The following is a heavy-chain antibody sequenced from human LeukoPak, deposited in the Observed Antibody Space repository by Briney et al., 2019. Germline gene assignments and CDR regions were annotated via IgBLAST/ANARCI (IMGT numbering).Heavy chain of an antibody. D-gene: IGHD2-2*01. CDR3: ERSDQFPYYIYV. Sequence: AAVTVSFTASGYTFTIYGISWVGQAPGQGGGWMGWIYPKSGGTNYSQKFQGRVTITRDTAKRTAYMELKRLRCGDRAVDYCERSDQFPYYIYVWGKGTTVTVSS. J-gene: IGHJ6*03. V-gene: IGHV1-2*02. CDR1: GYTFTIYG. CDR2: IYPKSGGT.